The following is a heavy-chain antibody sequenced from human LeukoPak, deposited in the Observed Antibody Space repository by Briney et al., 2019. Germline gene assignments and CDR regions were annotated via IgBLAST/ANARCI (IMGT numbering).Heavy chain of an antibody. Sequence: GGSLRLSCAASGFTVSSNYMSWVRQAPGKGLEWVSVIYSGGSTYYADSVKGRFTISRGNSKNTLYLQMNSLRAEDTAVYYCARSLTYDFWSGYQSPFWFDPWGQGTLVTVSS. J-gene: IGHJ5*02. V-gene: IGHV3-66*02. D-gene: IGHD3-3*01. CDR3: ARSLTYDFWSGYQSPFWFDP. CDR2: IYSGGST. CDR1: GFTVSSNY.